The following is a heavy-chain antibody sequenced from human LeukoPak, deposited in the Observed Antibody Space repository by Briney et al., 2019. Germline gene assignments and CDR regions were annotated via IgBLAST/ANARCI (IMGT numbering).Heavy chain of an antibody. CDR1: GFTLSDYY. CDR2: ISSSSSYT. CDR3: ARGGADYVIGY. V-gene: IGHV3-11*06. J-gene: IGHJ4*02. Sequence: PGGSLRLSCAASGFTLSDYYMSWIRQAPGKGLEWISFISSSSSYTNYADSVKGRFAISRDNTKNSLYLQMNNLRAEDTAVYYCARGGADYVIGYWGQGTLVTVSS. D-gene: IGHD4-17*01.